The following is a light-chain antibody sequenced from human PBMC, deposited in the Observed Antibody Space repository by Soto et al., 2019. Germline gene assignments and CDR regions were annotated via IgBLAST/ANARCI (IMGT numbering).Light chain of an antibody. V-gene: IGKV3-11*01. CDR1: QSVSKNY. J-gene: IGKJ4*01. CDR3: QQRSNWPLT. Sequence: EILLTQSPCTLSLSPGERATLSCRASQSVSKNYLAWYQQKPGQAPRLLIYDASNRETGIPARFSGSGSGTEFTLAISSLQPEDFAVYYCQQRSNWPLTFGGGTKVDIK. CDR2: DAS.